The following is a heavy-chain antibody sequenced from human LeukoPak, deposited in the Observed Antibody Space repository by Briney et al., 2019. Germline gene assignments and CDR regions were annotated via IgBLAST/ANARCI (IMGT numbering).Heavy chain of an antibody. D-gene: IGHD2-15*01. CDR1: GGSISSSSYY. V-gene: IGHV4-39*01. CDR3: ARQYGDIVVVVAALDY. Sequence: SETLSLTCTVSGGSISSSSYYCGWIRQPPGKGLEWIGSIYYSGSTYYNPSLKSRVTISVDTSKNQFSLKLSSVTAADTAVYYCARQYGDIVVVVAALDYWGQGTLVTVSS. CDR2: IYYSGST. J-gene: IGHJ4*02.